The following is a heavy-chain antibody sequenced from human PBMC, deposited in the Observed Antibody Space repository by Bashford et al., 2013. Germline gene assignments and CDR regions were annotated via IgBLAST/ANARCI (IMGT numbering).Heavy chain of an antibody. CDR3: AEGRIQLWLDVYYYYGMDV. CDR1: GYTFTSYD. V-gene: IGHV1-8*01. Sequence: ASVKVSCKASGYTFTSYDINWVRQATGQGLEWMGWMNPNSGNTGYAQKFQGRVTMTRNTSISTAYMELSSLRSEDTAVYYCAEGRIQLWLDVYYYYGMDVWGQGTTVTVSS. J-gene: IGHJ6*02. D-gene: IGHD5-18*01. CDR2: MNPNSGNT.